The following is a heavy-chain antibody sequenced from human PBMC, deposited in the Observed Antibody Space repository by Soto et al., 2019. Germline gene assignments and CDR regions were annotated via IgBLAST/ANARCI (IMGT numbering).Heavy chain of an antibody. CDR3: ANHGGFDF. Sequence: EGQLLQSGGGLVQPGESLILSCAASGFTFSSSGMSWVRQAPGKGLEWVSSISIRGDYRYYADSVKGRFTISRDNSKNTLYLQMSSLTAEDTALYYCANHGGFDFWGQGTMVAVSS. D-gene: IGHD4-17*01. CDR2: ISIRGDYR. V-gene: IGHV3-23*01. CDR1: GFTFSSSG. J-gene: IGHJ3*01.